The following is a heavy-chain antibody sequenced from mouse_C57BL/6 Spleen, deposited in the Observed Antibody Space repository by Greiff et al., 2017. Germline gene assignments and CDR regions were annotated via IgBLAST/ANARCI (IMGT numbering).Heavy chain of an antibody. CDR1: GYTFTSYW. CDR3: ARTTVVPYWYFDV. J-gene: IGHJ1*03. Sequence: QVQLQQPGAELVRPGSSVKLSCKASGYTFTSYWMDWVKQRPGQGLEWIGNIYPSDSETHYNQKFKDKATLTVDKSSSTAYMQLSSLTSEDSAVYYCARTTVVPYWYFDVWGTGTTVTVSS. CDR2: IYPSDSET. V-gene: IGHV1-61*01. D-gene: IGHD1-1*01.